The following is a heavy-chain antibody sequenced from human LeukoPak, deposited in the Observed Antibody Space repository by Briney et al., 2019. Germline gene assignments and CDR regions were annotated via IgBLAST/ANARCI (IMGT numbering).Heavy chain of an antibody. CDR1: GGSISSGSYY. CDR3: ARDGVGYGHDFDY. Sequence: SETRSLTCTVSGGSISSGSYYWSWIRQPAGKGLEWIGSIYYSGSTYYNPSLKSRVTISVDTSKNQFSLKLSSVTAADTAVYYCARDGVGYGHDFDYWGQGTLVTVSS. V-gene: IGHV4-39*07. D-gene: IGHD3-3*01. CDR2: IYYSGST. J-gene: IGHJ4*02.